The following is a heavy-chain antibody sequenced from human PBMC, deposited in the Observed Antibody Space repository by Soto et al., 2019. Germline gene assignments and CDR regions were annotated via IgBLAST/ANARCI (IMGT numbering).Heavy chain of an antibody. Sequence: SETLSLTCTVSGGSVSSGSYYWSWIRQPPGKGLEWIGYIYYSGSTNYNPSLKSRVTISVDTSKNQFSLKLSSVTAADTAVYYCARSLMALTPLDWFDPWGQGTLVT. CDR3: ARSLMALTPLDWFDP. V-gene: IGHV4-61*01. CDR2: IYYSGST. CDR1: GGSVSSGSYY. D-gene: IGHD2-15*01. J-gene: IGHJ5*02.